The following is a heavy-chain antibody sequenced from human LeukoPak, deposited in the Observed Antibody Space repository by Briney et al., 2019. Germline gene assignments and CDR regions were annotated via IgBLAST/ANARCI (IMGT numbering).Heavy chain of an antibody. CDR2: IKQDGGEK. Sequence: GGSLRLSCADSGITFSRYWMSWVRKAPGKGLEWVANIKQDGGEKYYVDSVRGRFTISRDNAKNSLYLQMNSLRVEDTAVYYCARDGRPLDYWGQGTLVTVSS. V-gene: IGHV3-7*03. CDR3: ARDGRPLDY. CDR1: GITFSRYW. J-gene: IGHJ4*02.